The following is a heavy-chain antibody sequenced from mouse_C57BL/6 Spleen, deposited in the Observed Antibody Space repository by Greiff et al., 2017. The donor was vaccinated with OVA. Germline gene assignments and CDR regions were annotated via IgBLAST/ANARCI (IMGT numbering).Heavy chain of an antibody. D-gene: IGHD3-3*01. Sequence: VKVVESGPGLVAPSQSLSITCTVSGFSLTSYGGDWVRTHPLKLRVWPAVLFIDLSTTYNSALKSRLSISKDNSKSQVFLKMNSLQTDDTAMYYCARHGGAGFDYWGQGTTLTVSS. CDR2: LFIDLST. CDR1: GFSLTSYG. CDR3: ARHGGAGFDY. V-gene: IGHV2-6-1*01. J-gene: IGHJ2*01.